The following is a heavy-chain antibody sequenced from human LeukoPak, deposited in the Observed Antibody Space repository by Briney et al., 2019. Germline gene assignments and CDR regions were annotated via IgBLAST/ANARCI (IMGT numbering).Heavy chain of an antibody. CDR1: GFTFSSYW. CDR3: ARDLGGYSYGP. V-gene: IGHV3-7*01. CDR2: MNIDGSEK. Sequence: GGSLRLSCAASGFTFSSYWMGWVRQAPGKRLEWVANMNIDGSEKYYADSAKGRFTISRDNARNSVYLQMNSLRVEDTAVYYCARDLGGYSYGPWGQGTLVTVSS. J-gene: IGHJ5*02. D-gene: IGHD5-18*01.